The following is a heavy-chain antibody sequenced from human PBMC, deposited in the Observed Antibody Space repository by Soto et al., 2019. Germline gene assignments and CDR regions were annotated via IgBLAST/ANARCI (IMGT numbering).Heavy chain of an antibody. CDR3: ARAAHYSSPFRWFDP. Sequence: QVQLQESGPGLVKPSQTLSLTCTVSGGSISSGGYYWSWIRQHPGKGLEWIGYIYYSGSTYYNPSLMSRVTFSVDTSKNQFSLKLSSVTAADTAVYYCARAAHYSSPFRWFDPWGQGTLVTVSS. CDR2: IYYSGST. V-gene: IGHV4-31*03. J-gene: IGHJ5*02. D-gene: IGHD6-13*01. CDR1: GGSISSGGYY.